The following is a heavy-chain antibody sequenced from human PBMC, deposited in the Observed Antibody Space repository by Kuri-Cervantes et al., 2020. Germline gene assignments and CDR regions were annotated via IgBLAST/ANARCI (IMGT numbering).Heavy chain of an antibody. J-gene: IGHJ4*02. CDR1: GFTFSNYW. V-gene: IGHV3-7*01. CDR3: ARDDNWGFDY. Sequence: GGSLRLSCAASGFTFSNYWMAWVRQAPGKGLEWVAMIKKDGSDGYYVDSVKGRFTISRDNVINSLFLQMNSLSDEDTAVYYCARDDNWGFDYWGQGTPVTVSS. CDR2: IKKDGSDG. D-gene: IGHD1-1*01.